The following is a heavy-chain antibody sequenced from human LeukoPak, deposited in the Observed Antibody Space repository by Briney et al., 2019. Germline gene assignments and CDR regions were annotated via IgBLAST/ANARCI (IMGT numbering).Heavy chain of an antibody. CDR2: ISSSSSYI. J-gene: IGHJ4*02. Sequence: PGGSLRLSCAASGFTFSSYWMHWVRQAPGKGLEWVSSISSSSSYIYYADSVKGRFTISRDNAKNSLYLQMNSLRAEDTAVYYCARNPYYYDSSGYPDYWGQGTLVTVSS. CDR1: GFTFSSYW. D-gene: IGHD3-22*01. CDR3: ARNPYYYDSSGYPDY. V-gene: IGHV3-21*01.